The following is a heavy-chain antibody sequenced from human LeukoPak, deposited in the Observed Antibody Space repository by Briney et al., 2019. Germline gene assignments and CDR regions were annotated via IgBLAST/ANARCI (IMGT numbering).Heavy chain of an antibody. Sequence: GGSLRLSCAASGFTFSTYNMNWVRRTPGKGLEWVSSITTSSSYMFYADSARGRFTISRDNAENSLYLQMNSLRDEDTAVYYCARDPYSGGYGAYYYYYMDVWGKGTTVTVSS. CDR2: ITTSSSYM. V-gene: IGHV3-21*01. D-gene: IGHD6-19*01. J-gene: IGHJ6*03. CDR1: GFTFSTYN. CDR3: ARDPYSGGYGAYYYYYMDV.